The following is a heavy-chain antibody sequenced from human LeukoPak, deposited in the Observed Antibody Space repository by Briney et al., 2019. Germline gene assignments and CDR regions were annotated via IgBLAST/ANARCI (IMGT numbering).Heavy chain of an antibody. Sequence: GGSLRLSCAASGFTFSSYSMNWVRQAPGKGLEWVSYISSSSSTIYYADSVKGRFTISRDNAKNSLYLQMNSLRAEDTAVYYCARALIGYYFDYWGQGTLVTVSS. J-gene: IGHJ4*02. V-gene: IGHV3-48*01. CDR3: ARALIGYYFDY. CDR2: ISSSSSTI. CDR1: GFTFSSYS. D-gene: IGHD2-8*01.